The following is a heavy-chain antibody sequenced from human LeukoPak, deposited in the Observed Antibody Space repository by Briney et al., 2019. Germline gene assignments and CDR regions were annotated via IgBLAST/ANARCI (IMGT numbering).Heavy chain of an antibody. CDR1: GGPFSSYA. J-gene: IGHJ4*02. V-gene: IGHV1-69*13. Sequence: ASVKVSCKASGGPFSSYAISWVRQAPGQGLEWMGGIIPIFGTANYAQKFQGRVTITADESTSTAYMELSSLRSEDTAVYYCARVGGVYYYDSSGYYPEGFDYWGQGTLVTVSS. D-gene: IGHD3-22*01. CDR3: ARVGGVYYYDSSGYYPEGFDY. CDR2: IIPIFGTA.